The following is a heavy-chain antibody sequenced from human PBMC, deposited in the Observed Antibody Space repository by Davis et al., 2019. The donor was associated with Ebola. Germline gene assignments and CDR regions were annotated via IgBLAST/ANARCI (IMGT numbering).Heavy chain of an antibody. Sequence: PSETLSLTCAVSGGSISSSNWWSWVRQPPGKGLEWIGEIYHTGSTNYNPSLKSRVAISVDKYKNLLSLKLRSVTAADTAVYYCAREPGWIQPRHLDLWGRGTLVTVSS. D-gene: IGHD5-18*01. V-gene: IGHV4-4*02. J-gene: IGHJ2*01. CDR3: AREPGWIQPRHLDL. CDR1: GGSISSSNW. CDR2: IYHTGST.